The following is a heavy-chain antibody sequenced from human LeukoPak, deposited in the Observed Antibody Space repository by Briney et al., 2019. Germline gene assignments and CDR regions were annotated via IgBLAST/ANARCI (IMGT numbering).Heavy chain of an antibody. V-gene: IGHV3-33*01. CDR2: IWYDGSNK. D-gene: IGHD5-24*01. CDR3: ARDRDGYNRLFDY. Sequence: PGGSLRLSCAASGFTFSSHGMHLGREGPGQGVEGGAVIWYDGSNKYYAGSVKGRFTICRDNSKNTLYLQMNSLRAEDTAVYYCARDRDGYNRLFDYWGQGTLVTVSS. CDR1: GFTFSSHG. J-gene: IGHJ4*02.